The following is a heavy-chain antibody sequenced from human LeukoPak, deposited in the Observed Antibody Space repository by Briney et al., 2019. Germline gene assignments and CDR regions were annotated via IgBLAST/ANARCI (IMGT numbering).Heavy chain of an antibody. V-gene: IGHV4-31*03. CDR1: GGSISSGGYY. CDR3: ARKVPAATKAFDI. J-gene: IGHJ3*02. CDR2: IYYSGST. Sequence: SETLSLTCTVAGGSISSGGYYWSWIRQHPGKGLEWIGYIYYSGSTYYNPSLKSRVTISVDTSKNQFSLKLSSVTAADTAVYYCARKVPAATKAFDIWGQGTMVTVSS. D-gene: IGHD2-2*01.